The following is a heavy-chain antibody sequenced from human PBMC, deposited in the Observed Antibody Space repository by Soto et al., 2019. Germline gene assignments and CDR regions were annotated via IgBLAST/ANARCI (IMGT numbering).Heavy chain of an antibody. CDR2: ISYSGRT. CDR3: ARGSIFGVVLNAFDI. CDR1: GGSISGNGYY. D-gene: IGHD3-3*01. V-gene: IGHV4-31*11. Sequence: QVQLQESGPGLVKPSQTLSLTCAVSGGSISGNGYYWNSIRQHPGKGLEWIGYISYSGRTFYSPSLKSRVTTSLDTSKNQFSLKLSSVTAADTAIYYCARGSIFGVVLNAFDIWGQGTMVAVSS. J-gene: IGHJ3*02.